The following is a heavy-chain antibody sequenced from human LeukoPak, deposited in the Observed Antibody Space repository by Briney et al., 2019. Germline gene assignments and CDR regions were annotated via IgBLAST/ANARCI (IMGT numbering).Heavy chain of an antibody. CDR1: GYTFTGYY. Sequence: GASVKVSCKASGYTFTGYYMHWVRQAPGQGLEWMGWINPNSGGTNYAQKFQGRVTMTRDTSISTAYMELSRLRSDDTAVYYCARGGEILNDCGDYDHQDYWGQGTLVTVSS. CDR2: INPNSGGT. V-gene: IGHV1-2*02. CDR3: ARGGEILNDCGDYDHQDY. D-gene: IGHD4-17*01. J-gene: IGHJ4*02.